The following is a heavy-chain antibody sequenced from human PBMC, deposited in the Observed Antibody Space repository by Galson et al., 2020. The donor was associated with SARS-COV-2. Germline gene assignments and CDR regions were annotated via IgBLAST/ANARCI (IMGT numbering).Heavy chain of an antibody. V-gene: IGHV1-2*04. CDR3: ARGPYSYETYYDFWSGPVTPYYYYGMDV. J-gene: IGHJ6*02. CDR2: INPNSGGT. D-gene: IGHD3-3*01. CDR1: GYTFTGYY. Sequence: ASVKVSCKASGYTFTGYYMHWVRQAPGQGLEWMGWINPNSGGTNYAKKFQGWVTMTRDTSISTAYMELSRLRSDDTAVYYCARGPYSYETYYDFWSGPVTPYYYYGMDVWGQGTTVTVSS.